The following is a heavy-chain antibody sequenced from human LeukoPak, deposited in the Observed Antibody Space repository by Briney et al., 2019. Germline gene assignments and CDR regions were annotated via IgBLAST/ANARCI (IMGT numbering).Heavy chain of an antibody. CDR1: GFMFDTYI. CDR3: ARVSARGYDY. D-gene: IGHD5-18*01. CDR2: INSINAV. J-gene: IGHJ4*02. V-gene: IGHV3-48*01. Sequence: GGSLRLSCAASGFMFDTYIMTWVRKAPGKGLEWISYINSINAVYYTDSVQGRFNISRDNAKNSLYLQMNSLRVEDTAMYYCARVSARGYDYWGRGTLVTVSS.